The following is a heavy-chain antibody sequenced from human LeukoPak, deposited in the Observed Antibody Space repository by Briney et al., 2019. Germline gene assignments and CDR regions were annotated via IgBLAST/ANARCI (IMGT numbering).Heavy chain of an antibody. CDR3: AREMGILGYFDY. D-gene: IGHD7-27*01. V-gene: IGHV1-2*02. CDR1: GYSFSGFY. Sequence: ASVTVSCKASGYSFSGFYINWVRQAPGQGLEWMGWINPKNGDTHYAQDFLGRVTMTRDTSISTAYMEVSRLTSDDTAVYYCAREMGILGYFDYWGQGTLVTVSS. CDR2: INPKNGDT. J-gene: IGHJ4*02.